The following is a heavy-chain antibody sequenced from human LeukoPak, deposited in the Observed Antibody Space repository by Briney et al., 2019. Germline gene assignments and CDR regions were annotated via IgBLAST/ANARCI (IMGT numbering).Heavy chain of an antibody. CDR3: ANTGNSRGAY. CDR1: GFIFSSYS. CDR2: ISSSSSTI. Sequence: GGSLRLSCAASGFIFSSYSMNWVRQAPGKGLEWVSYISSSSSTIYYADSVKGRFTISRDNAKNSLYLQLNSLRAEDTALYYCANTGNSRGAYWGQGTLVTVSS. V-gene: IGHV3-48*01. J-gene: IGHJ4*02. D-gene: IGHD2/OR15-2a*01.